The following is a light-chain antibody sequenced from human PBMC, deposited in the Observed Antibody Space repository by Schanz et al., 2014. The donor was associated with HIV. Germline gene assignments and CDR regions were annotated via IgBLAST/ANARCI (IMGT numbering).Light chain of an antibody. Sequence: QSALTQPASVSGSPGQSITISCTGTSSDVGGYNLVSWYQQHPGKAPKLMIYDVSNRPSGVPDRFSGSKSGNTASLTVSGLQAEDEAEYYCSSYAGSNMLYVFGTGTKLTVL. J-gene: IGLJ1*01. CDR1: SSDVGGYNL. V-gene: IGLV2-8*01. CDR3: SSYAGSNMLYV. CDR2: DVS.